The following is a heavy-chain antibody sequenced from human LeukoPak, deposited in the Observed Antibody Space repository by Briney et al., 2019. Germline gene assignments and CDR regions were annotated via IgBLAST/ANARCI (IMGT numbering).Heavy chain of an antibody. V-gene: IGHV4-59*01. D-gene: IGHD6-6*01. CDR2: IYYSGST. CDR3: ARGAARLEHDDYYYYGMDV. Sequence: SETLSLTCTVSGGSISSYYWSWIRQPPGEGLEWIGYIYYSGSTNYNPSLKSRVTISVDTSKNQFSLKLSSVTAADTAVYYCARGAARLEHDDYYYYGMDVWGQGTTVTVSS. CDR1: GGSISSYY. J-gene: IGHJ6*02.